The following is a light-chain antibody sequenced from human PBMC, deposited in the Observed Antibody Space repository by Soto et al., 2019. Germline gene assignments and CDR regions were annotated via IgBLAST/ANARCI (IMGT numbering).Light chain of an antibody. CDR2: GNN. Sequence: QSVLTQPPSASGTPGQRVTISCSGSRSSIGSNTVNWYQHLPGSAPKLLIYGNNHRPSGVPDRFSASKAGASASLAISGLQPEDEGDYYCAAWDASLGGFYVFGSGTKSPS. CDR1: RSSIGSNT. V-gene: IGLV1-44*01. J-gene: IGLJ1*01. CDR3: AAWDASLGGFYV.